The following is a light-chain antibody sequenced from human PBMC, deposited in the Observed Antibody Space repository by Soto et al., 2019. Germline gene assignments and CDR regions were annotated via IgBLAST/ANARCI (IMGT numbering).Light chain of an antibody. Sequence: DIVMTQSPDSLAVSLGERATINCKSSQSVLYSSNNKNYLAWYQQKPGQPPKLLIYWASTRESGVPDRFSGSGSGKDFTLTISSLQAEDVAVYHCHQYYSTPRTCGQGTKVDIK. J-gene: IGKJ1*01. CDR3: HQYYSTPRT. CDR1: QSVLYSSNNKNY. V-gene: IGKV4-1*01. CDR2: WAS.